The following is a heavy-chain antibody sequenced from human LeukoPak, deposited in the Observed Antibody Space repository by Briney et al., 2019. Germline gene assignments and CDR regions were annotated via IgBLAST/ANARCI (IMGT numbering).Heavy chain of an antibody. CDR3: ARVQRLITMIVVVAYFDY. J-gene: IGHJ4*02. D-gene: IGHD3-22*01. CDR2: ISGSGGST. CDR1: GFTFSSYG. Sequence: PGGTLRLSCAASGFTFSSYGMSWVRQAPGKGLEWVSAISGSGGSTYYADSVKGRFTISRDNSKNTLYLQMNSLRAEDTAVYYCARVQRLITMIVVVAYFDYWGQGTLVTVSS. V-gene: IGHV3-23*01.